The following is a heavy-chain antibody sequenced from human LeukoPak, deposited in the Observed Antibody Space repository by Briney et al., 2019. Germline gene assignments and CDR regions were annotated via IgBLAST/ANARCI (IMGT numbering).Heavy chain of an antibody. D-gene: IGHD3-10*01. V-gene: IGHV4-39*02. Sequence: PSETLPLTCTVSGGSISSSSYYWGWIRQPPGKGLEWIGGFYYSGSTYYNPSLKSRVTISVDTSKNHFSLNLSSVTAADTAVYYCAKGSGSPPYFDSWGQGTLVTVSS. J-gene: IGHJ4*02. CDR2: FYYSGST. CDR3: AKGSGSPPYFDS. CDR1: GGSISSSSYY.